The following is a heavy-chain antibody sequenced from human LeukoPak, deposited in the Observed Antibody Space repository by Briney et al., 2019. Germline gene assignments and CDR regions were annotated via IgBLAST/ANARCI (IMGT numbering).Heavy chain of an antibody. J-gene: IGHJ4*02. CDR1: GFTFSSYA. CDR3: ARGPCGGDCYNGFDY. CDR2: ISGSGGST. D-gene: IGHD2-21*02. V-gene: IGHV3-23*01. Sequence: GGSLRLSCAASGFTFSSYAMSWVRQAPGKGLEWVSDISGSGGSTYYADSVKGRFTISRDNAKNSLYLQMNSLRAEDTAVYYCARGPCGGDCYNGFDYWGQGTLVTVSS.